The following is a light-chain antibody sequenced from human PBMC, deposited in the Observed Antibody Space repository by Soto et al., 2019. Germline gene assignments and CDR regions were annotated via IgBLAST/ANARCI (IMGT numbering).Light chain of an antibody. CDR3: GAWDSSLSGGV. V-gene: IGLV1-51*02. CDR2: ENN. J-gene: IGLJ2*01. CDR1: SSNIGNND. Sequence: QSVLTQPPSVSAAPGQEVTISCSGSSSNIGNNDVSWYQQLPGTAPKLLIYENNKRPSGIPDRFSGSKSGTSATLGITGLQTGDEADYYCGAWDSSLSGGVFGGVTKLTVL.